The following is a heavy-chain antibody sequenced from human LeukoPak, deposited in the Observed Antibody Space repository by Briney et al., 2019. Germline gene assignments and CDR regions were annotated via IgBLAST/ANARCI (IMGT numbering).Heavy chain of an antibody. CDR3: AKTYSSSWYSPSYYFDY. V-gene: IGHV3-74*01. CDR1: GFTFSSYW. J-gene: IGHJ4*02. D-gene: IGHD6-13*01. Sequence: GGSLRLSCAGSGFTFSSYWMHWVRQVTGKGLVWVARINPGGSSITYADSVKGRFTISRDNAKNTLYLQMNSLRAEDTAVYYCAKTYSSSWYSPSYYFDYWGQGTLVTVSS. CDR2: INPGGSSI.